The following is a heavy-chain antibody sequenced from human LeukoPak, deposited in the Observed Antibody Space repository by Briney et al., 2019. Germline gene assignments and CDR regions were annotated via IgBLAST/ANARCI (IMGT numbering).Heavy chain of an antibody. V-gene: IGHV3-30-3*01. CDR3: ARVPGWYDAPDY. D-gene: IGHD6-19*01. J-gene: IGHJ4*02. Sequence: GGSLRLSCAASGFTFSSYAMHWVRQAPGKGLEWVAVISYDGSNKYYADSVKGRFTISRDNSKNTLYLQMNSLRAEDTAVYYCARVPGWYDAPDYWGQGTLVTVSS. CDR1: GFTFSSYA. CDR2: ISYDGSNK.